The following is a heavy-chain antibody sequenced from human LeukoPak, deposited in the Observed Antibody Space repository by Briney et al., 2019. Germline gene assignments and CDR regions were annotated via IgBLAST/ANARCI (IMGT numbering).Heavy chain of an antibody. CDR2: MSSSSSDI. V-gene: IGHV3-21*01. D-gene: IGHD3-22*01. Sequence: GGSLRLSCAASGFTFSSYSMNWVRQAPAKGLEWVSSMSSSSSDIYYADSVKGRFTISRDNAKNSLYLQMNSLRAEDTAVYYCARAGSRYYYDSSGYVDYWGQGTLVTVSS. J-gene: IGHJ4*02. CDR1: GFTFSSYS. CDR3: ARAGSRYYYDSSGYVDY.